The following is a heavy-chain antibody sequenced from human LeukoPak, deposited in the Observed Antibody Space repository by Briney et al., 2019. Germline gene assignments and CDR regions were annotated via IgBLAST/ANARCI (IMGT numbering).Heavy chain of an antibody. CDR3: ARERILLWFGELQGGFDY. J-gene: IGHJ4*02. Sequence: ASVKVSCKASGYTFTSYYMHWVRQAPGQGLEWMGIINPSGGSTSYAQKFQGRATMTRDTSTSTVYMELSSLRSEDTAVYYCARERILLWFGELQGGFDYWGQGTLVTVSS. V-gene: IGHV1-46*01. D-gene: IGHD3-10*01. CDR1: GYTFTSYY. CDR2: INPSGGST.